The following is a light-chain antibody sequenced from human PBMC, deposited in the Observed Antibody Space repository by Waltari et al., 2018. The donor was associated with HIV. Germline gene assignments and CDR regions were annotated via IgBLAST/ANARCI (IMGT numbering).Light chain of an antibody. V-gene: IGLV3-21*04. CDR3: QVWDSSSDHVV. Sequence: SYVLTQPPSVSVAPGQTARIPCGGNNIGSNSVHWYQQKPGQAPVLVIYYDSDRPSGIPERFSGSNSGNTATLTISRVEAGDEADYYCQVWDSSSDHVVFGGGTKLTVL. J-gene: IGLJ2*01. CDR1: NIGSNS. CDR2: YDS.